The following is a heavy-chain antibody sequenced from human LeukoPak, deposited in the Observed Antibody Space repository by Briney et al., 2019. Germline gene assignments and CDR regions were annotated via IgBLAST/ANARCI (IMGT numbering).Heavy chain of an antibody. CDR1: GFTFSQYW. J-gene: IGHJ5*02. CDR3: ARDFFRDFDWPNIT. D-gene: IGHD3-9*01. V-gene: IGHV3-7*01. CDR2: IKHDGSEKQDGSEK. Sequence: GGSLRLSCAASGFTFSQYWMSWVRQAPGKGLEWVTNIKHDGSEKQDGSEKNYVDSVKGRFTISRDNAKNSLYLQMNSLRAEDTAVYYCARDFFRDFDWPNITWGQGTLVTVSS.